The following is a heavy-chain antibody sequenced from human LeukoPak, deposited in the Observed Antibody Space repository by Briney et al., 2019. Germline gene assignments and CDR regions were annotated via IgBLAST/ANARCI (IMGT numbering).Heavy chain of an antibody. D-gene: IGHD5-12*01. V-gene: IGHV3-21*01. CDR3: ARDPLVATAFGY. Sequence: GGSLRLSCATSGFTFSTYTMNWIRQAPGKGLEWVSSIGTSSSSIYYADSVKGRFTISRDNAKNSLYLQMNSLRAEDTAVYYCARDPLVATAFGYWGQGTLVTVSS. CDR1: GFTFSTYT. CDR2: IGTSSSSI. J-gene: IGHJ4*02.